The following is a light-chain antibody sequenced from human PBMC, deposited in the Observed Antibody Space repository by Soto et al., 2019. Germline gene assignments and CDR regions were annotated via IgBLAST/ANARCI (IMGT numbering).Light chain of an antibody. Sequence: QSVLTQPASVSGSPGQSITISCTGTSSDVGSYNYVFWYQQHPGKAPKLMIYDVSNRPSGVSNRFSGSKSGNTASLTISGLQAEDEADYYCNSYTSSSTWVFGGGTKLTVL. V-gene: IGLV2-14*01. CDR2: DVS. CDR1: SSDVGSYNY. CDR3: NSYTSSSTWV. J-gene: IGLJ3*02.